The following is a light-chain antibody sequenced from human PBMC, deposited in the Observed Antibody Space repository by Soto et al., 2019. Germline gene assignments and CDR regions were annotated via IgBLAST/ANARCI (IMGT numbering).Light chain of an antibody. CDR3: AAWDDSLSGTWV. Sequence: QSALTQPPSASGTPGQRVTISCSGSSSNIGSNYVYWYQQLPGTAPKLLIFGNNQRPSGVADRFSGSKSGTSASLAISGLRSEDEADYYCAAWDDSLSGTWVFGGGTKLTVL. V-gene: IGLV1-47*01. CDR1: SSNIGSNY. CDR2: GNN. J-gene: IGLJ3*02.